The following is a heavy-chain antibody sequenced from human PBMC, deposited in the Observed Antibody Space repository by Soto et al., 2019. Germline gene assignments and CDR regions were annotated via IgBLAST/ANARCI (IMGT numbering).Heavy chain of an antibody. CDR3: AKDILYGSGFDY. CDR1: GFTFDDYA. Sequence: GGSLRLSCAASGFTFDDYAMHWVRQAPGKGLEWVSGISWNSGSIGYADSVKGRFTISRDNAKNSLYLQMNSLRAEDTALYYCAKDILYGSGFDYWGQGTLVTVSS. CDR2: ISWNSGSI. J-gene: IGHJ4*02. D-gene: IGHD3-10*01. V-gene: IGHV3-9*01.